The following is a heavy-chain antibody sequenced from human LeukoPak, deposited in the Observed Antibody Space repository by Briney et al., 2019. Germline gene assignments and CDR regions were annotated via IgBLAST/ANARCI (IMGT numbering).Heavy chain of an antibody. Sequence: PSETLSLTCTVSGGSISSSSYYWGWIRQPPAKGLEWIGSIYYSGSTYYNPSLKSRVTISVDTSKNQFSLKLSSVTAADTAVYYCARHGSGWLNIAAAYFDYWGQGTLVTVSS. CDR2: IYYSGST. CDR1: GGSISSSSYY. CDR3: ARHGSGWLNIAAAYFDY. J-gene: IGHJ4*02. D-gene: IGHD6-13*01. V-gene: IGHV4-39*01.